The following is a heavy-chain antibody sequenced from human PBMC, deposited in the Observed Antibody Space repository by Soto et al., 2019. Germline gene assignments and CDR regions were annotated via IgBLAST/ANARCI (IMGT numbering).Heavy chain of an antibody. CDR3: ARGGLVGATLRGTFDL. V-gene: IGHV3-53*01. Sequence: EVQLVESGGGLIQPGGSLRLSCAASGVIVNNNYMSWVRQAPGKGLEWVSIIYSGGSTNYADSVQGRVTISRDNSNNTLYLQMNSLRADDTAIYYCARGGLVGATLRGTFDLWGQGTMVTVSA. D-gene: IGHD1-26*01. J-gene: IGHJ3*01. CDR1: GVIVNNNY. CDR2: IYSGGST.